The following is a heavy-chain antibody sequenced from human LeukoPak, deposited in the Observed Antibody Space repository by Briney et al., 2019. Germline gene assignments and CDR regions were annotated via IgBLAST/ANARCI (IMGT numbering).Heavy chain of an antibody. D-gene: IGHD3-22*01. CDR3: ARAPSEIGGYYPEYFRH. CDR1: GFTFSSFW. Sequence: PGGSLRLSCAASGFTFSSFWMHWVRQAPGKGLVWVSRIKSDGSTNYADSMKGRFTISRDNAKNTVPLQMNSLRVEDTGVYYCARAPSEIGGYYPEYFRHWGQGTLVTVSS. V-gene: IGHV3-74*01. CDR2: IKSDGST. J-gene: IGHJ1*01.